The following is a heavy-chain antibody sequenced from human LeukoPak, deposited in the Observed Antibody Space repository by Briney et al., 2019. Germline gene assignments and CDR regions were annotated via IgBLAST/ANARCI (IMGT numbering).Heavy chain of an antibody. D-gene: IGHD3-22*01. J-gene: IGHJ6*02. Sequence: LSLTCTVSGGSISSGDFYWSWIRQAPGKGLEWVSSISSSDSYIYYADSVKGRFTISRDSAKNSLYLQMNSLRAEDTAVYYCARGDRAREYYYYAMDVWGQGTTVTVSS. V-gene: IGHV3-11*04. CDR1: GGSISSGD. CDR2: ISSSDSYI. CDR3: ARGDRAREYYYYAMDV.